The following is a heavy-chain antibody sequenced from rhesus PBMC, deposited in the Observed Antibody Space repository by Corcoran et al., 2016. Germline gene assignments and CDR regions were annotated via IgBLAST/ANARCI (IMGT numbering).Heavy chain of an antibody. CDR3: ASSGYSSWSGGHRFDV. CDR2: IYGRGRST. D-gene: IGHD6-13*01. V-gene: IGHV4S11*01. J-gene: IGHJ5-1*01. Sequence: QVQLQESGPGLVKPLETLSLTCAVSGGSISSTYWNWIRQPPGKELEWIGYIYGRGRSTHSNPSLKSRVTLSVDTSKSQFSLRLSSVTAADTALYYCASSGYSSWSGGHRFDVWGAGVLVTVSS. CDR1: GGSISSTY.